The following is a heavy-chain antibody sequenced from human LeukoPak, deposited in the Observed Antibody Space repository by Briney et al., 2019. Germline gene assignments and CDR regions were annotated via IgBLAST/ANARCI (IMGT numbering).Heavy chain of an antibody. CDR2: IRYDGSNK. CDR3: AKDPDYYDSSGYYYFDY. CDR1: GFTFSSYG. Sequence: GGSLRLSCAASGFTFSSYGMHWVRQAPGKGLEWVAFIRYDGSNKYYADSVKGRFTIYKDNSKNTLYLQMNSLRAEDTAVYYCAKDPDYYDSSGYYYFDYWGQGTLVTVSS. V-gene: IGHV3-30*02. D-gene: IGHD3-22*01. J-gene: IGHJ4*02.